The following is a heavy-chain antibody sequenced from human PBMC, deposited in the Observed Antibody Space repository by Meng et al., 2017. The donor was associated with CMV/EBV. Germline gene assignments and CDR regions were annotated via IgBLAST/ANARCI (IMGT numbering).Heavy chain of an antibody. D-gene: IGHD6-19*01. CDR1: GFTFSSYE. CDR3: AREPYSSGWWYYYGMDV. CDR2: ISSSGSTI. Sequence: GGSLRLSCAASGFTFSSYEMNWVRQAPGKGLEWVSYISSSGSTIYYADSVKGRFTISRDNAKHSLYLQMNSLRAEDTAVYYCAREPYSSGWWYYYGMDVWGQGTTVTVSS. J-gene: IGHJ6*02. V-gene: IGHV3-48*03.